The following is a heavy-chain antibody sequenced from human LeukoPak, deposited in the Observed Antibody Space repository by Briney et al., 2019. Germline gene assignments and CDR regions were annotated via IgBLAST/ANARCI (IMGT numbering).Heavy chain of an antibody. CDR3: TRHTGYISGQYSNYEDS. CDR1: GGSIANTKYY. J-gene: IGHJ4*02. D-gene: IGHD4-11*01. CDR2: IYYTGST. Sequence: SETLSLTCTLSGGSIANTKYYWGWIRQPPGKGLEWIGSIYYTGSTYYNPSLKSRVTISVDTSKNQFSLKLRSVTAADTALYYCTRHTGYISGQYSNYEDSWGQGTLVTVSS. V-gene: IGHV4-39*01.